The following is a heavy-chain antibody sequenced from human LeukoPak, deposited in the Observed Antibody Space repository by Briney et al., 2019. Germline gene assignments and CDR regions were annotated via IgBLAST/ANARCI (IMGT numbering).Heavy chain of an antibody. D-gene: IGHD3-3*01. V-gene: IGHV3-53*01. Sequence: GGSLRLSCAASGFTVSSNYMSWVRQAPGKGLEWVSVIYSGGSTYYADSVKGRFTISRDNSKNTLYLQMNSLRAEDTAVYYCATDYDFWSGYIWDWGQGTLVTVSS. CDR3: ATDYDFWSGYIWD. J-gene: IGHJ4*02. CDR1: GFTVSSNY. CDR2: IYSGGST.